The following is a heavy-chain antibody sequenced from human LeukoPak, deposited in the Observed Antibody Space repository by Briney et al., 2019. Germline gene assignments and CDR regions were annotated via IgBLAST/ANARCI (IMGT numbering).Heavy chain of an antibody. J-gene: IGHJ4*02. CDR3: ARGGRYCSGTSCYRLFDY. CDR2: IYYSGST. Sequence: SQTLSLTCTVSGGSISSGDYYWSWIRQHPGEGLEWIGYIYYSGSTYYNPSLKSRVTISVDTSKNQFSLKLSSVTAADTAVYYCARGGRYCSGTSCYRLFDYWGQGTLVTVSS. D-gene: IGHD2-2*01. CDR1: GGSISSGDYY. V-gene: IGHV4-31*03.